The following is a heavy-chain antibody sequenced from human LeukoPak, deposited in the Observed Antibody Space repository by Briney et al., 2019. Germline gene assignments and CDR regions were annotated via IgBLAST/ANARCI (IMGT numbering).Heavy chain of an antibody. Sequence: SETLSLTCTVSGGSFSSGGYYWSWIRQHPGKGLEWIGYIYYSGSTNYNPSLKSRVTISVDTSKNQFSLKLSSVTAADTAVYYCATLGFSSGYYYYFDHWGQGTLVTVSS. J-gene: IGHJ4*02. CDR1: GGSFSSGGYY. CDR2: IYYSGST. CDR3: ATLGFSSGYYYYFDH. V-gene: IGHV4-61*08. D-gene: IGHD3-22*01.